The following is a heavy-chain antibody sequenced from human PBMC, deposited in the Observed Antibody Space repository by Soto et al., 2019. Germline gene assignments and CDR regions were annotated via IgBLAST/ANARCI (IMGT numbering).Heavy chain of an antibody. D-gene: IGHD1-26*01. CDR2: ISSSSSYI. V-gene: IGHV3-21*01. J-gene: IGHJ6*02. CDR3: ARDKKWELLYYYYGMDV. CDR1: GFTFSSYS. Sequence: EVQLLESGGGLVQPGGSLRLSCAASGFTFSSYSMNWVRQAPGKGLEWVSSISSSSSYIYYADSVKGRFTISRDNAKNSLYLQMNSLRAEDTAVYYCARDKKWELLYYYYGMDVWGQGTTVTVSS.